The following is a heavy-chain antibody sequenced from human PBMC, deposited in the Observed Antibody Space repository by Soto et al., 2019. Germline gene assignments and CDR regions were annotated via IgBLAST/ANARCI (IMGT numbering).Heavy chain of an antibody. V-gene: IGHV4-34*01. CDR2: INHSGHT. J-gene: IGHJ6*02. CDR3: ARGLIYYGAGSHYGLDV. D-gene: IGHD3-10*01. CDR1: GESLSDFY. Sequence: SETLSLTCAASGESLSDFYWSWIRQPPGKGLEWIGEINHSGHTSYNPSLKSRVTISVDTSKNQFSLKLSSVTAADTAVYYCARGLIYYGAGSHYGLDVWGQGTTVTGS.